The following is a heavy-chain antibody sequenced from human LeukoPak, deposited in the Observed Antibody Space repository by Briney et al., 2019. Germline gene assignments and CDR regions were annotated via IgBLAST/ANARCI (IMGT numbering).Heavy chain of an antibody. CDR2: IIPIFGTA. CDR1: GGTFSSYA. D-gene: IGHD6-19*01. V-gene: IGHV1-69*05. Sequence: ASVKVSCKASGGTFSSYAISWVRQAPGQGLEWMGGIIPIFGTANHAQKFQGRVTITTDESTSTAYMELSSLRSEDTAVYYCARRRHWGRYSSATDGYFQHWGQGTLVTVSS. CDR3: ARRRHWGRYSSATDGYFQH. J-gene: IGHJ1*01.